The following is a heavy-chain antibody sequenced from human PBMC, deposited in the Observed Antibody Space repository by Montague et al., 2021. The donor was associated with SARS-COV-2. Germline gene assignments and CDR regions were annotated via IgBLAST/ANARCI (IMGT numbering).Heavy chain of an antibody. CDR2: VSYSSTYI. CDR3: VRDQSPMGFDY. J-gene: IGHJ4*02. CDR1: GGSISSSS. V-gene: IGHV3-21*03. Sequence: ETLSLTCAVSGGSISSSSWWSWVRQAPGKGLEWVSSVSYSSTYIYYADSVKGRFSISRDNAQNSLSLQMNNLRADDTAVYYCVRDQSPMGFDYWGQGTLVTVSS. D-gene: IGHD5-24*01.